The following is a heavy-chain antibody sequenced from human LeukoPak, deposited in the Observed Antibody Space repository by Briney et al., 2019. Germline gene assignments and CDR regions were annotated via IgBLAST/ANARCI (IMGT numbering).Heavy chain of an antibody. CDR2: IYYSGST. D-gene: IGHD6-19*01. Sequence: SETLSLTCTVSGGSISSSSYYWGWIRQPPGKGLEWIGSIYYSGSTYYNPSLKSRVTISVDTSQNQFSLRLTSVTAADTAVYFCARRAHGIGWGFDYWGQGTLVTVSS. J-gene: IGHJ4*02. CDR1: GGSISSSSYY. CDR3: ARRAHGIGWGFDY. V-gene: IGHV4-39*01.